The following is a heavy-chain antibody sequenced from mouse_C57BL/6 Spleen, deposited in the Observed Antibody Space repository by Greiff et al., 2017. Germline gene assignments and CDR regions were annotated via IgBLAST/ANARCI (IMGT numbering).Heavy chain of an antibody. CDR2: ISDGGSYT. Sequence: EVKLVESGGGLVKPGGSLKLSCAASGFTFSSYAMSWVRQTPEKRLEWVATISDGGSYTYYPDNVKGRFTISRDNAKNNLYLQRSHLKSEDTAMYYGARSTGPSAWFAYWGQGTLVTVS. J-gene: IGHJ3*01. CDR1: GFTFSSYA. CDR3: ARSTGPSAWFAY. V-gene: IGHV5-4*03. D-gene: IGHD1-1*01.